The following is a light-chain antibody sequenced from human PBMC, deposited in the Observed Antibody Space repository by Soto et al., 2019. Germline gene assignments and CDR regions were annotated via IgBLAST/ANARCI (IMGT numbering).Light chain of an antibody. CDR1: SSNIGDNP. J-gene: IGLJ1*01. CDR3: AAWDDSLNAL. Sequence: QTVLTQPPSASGTPGQRVTISCSGSSSNIGDNPVNWYQQVPGAAPKLLIYINDQRPSGVPDRFSGSKSGTSASLAIRGLQPEDEADYYCAAWDDSLNALFGTGTKLTVL. V-gene: IGLV1-44*01. CDR2: IND.